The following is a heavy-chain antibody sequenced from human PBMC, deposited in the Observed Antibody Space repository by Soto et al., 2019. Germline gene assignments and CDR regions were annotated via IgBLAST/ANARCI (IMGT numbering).Heavy chain of an antibody. CDR2: IIPVFDKA. D-gene: IGHD3-16*01. CDR1: GGPFGSSA. Sequence: QVQLVQSGADVKKPGSSVKVSCKTSGGPFGSSAISWVRQAPAQGLEWMGEIIPVFDKANYAQNFQGRLTITADEPTGTVFMQRSSLRSEDTAVYFCARLRRDWGDAFDLWGLRTVVTVSS. J-gene: IGHJ3*01. V-gene: IGHV1-69*01. CDR3: ARLRRDWGDAFDL.